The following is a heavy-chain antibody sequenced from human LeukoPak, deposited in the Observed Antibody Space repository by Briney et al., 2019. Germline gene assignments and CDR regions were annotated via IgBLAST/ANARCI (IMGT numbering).Heavy chain of an antibody. J-gene: IGHJ4*02. V-gene: IGHV3-66*01. CDR2: IYSGGST. Sequence: GGSLRLSCAASGFTFSSYSMNWVRQAPGKGLEWVSVIYSGGSTYYADSVKGRFTISRDNSKNTLYLQMNSLRAEDTAVYYCASGRYYDSSGPIDYWGQGTLVTVSS. CDR3: ASGRYYDSSGPIDY. CDR1: GFTFSSYS. D-gene: IGHD3-22*01.